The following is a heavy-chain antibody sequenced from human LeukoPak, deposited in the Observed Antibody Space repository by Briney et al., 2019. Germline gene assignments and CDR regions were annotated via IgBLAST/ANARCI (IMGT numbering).Heavy chain of an antibody. CDR2: INHSGST. Sequence: PSETLSLTCAVYGGSFSGYYWSWIRQPPGKGLEWIGEINHSGSTNYNPSLKSRVTISVDTSKNQFSLKLSSVTAADTAVYYCARPQPYYYDSSLAFDIWGQGTMVTVSS. V-gene: IGHV4-34*01. CDR3: ARPQPYYYDSSLAFDI. D-gene: IGHD3-22*01. CDR1: GGSFSGYY. J-gene: IGHJ3*02.